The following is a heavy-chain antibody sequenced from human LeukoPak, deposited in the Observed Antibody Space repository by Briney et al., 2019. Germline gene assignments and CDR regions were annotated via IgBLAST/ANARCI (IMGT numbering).Heavy chain of an antibody. V-gene: IGHV3-30*03. CDR2: ISYDGSNK. D-gene: IGHD6-13*01. J-gene: IGHJ6*03. CDR1: GFTFSTYG. Sequence: GRSLRLSCAASGFTFSTYGMHWVRQAPGKGLEWVAVISYDGSNKYYADSVKGRFTISRDNSKNTLYLQMNSLRAEDTAVYYCARDRGQQLVFYYYMDVWGKGTTVTVSS. CDR3: ARDRGQQLVFYYYMDV.